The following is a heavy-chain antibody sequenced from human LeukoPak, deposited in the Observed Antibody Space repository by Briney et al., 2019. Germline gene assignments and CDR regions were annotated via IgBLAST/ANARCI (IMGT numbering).Heavy chain of an antibody. CDR3: ARSYCSSTSCSVNNWFDP. D-gene: IGHD2-2*01. CDR2: INPNSGGT. Sequence: ASVKVSCKASGGTFSSYAISWVRQAPGQGLERMGWINPNSGGTNYAQKFQGRVTMTRDTSISTAYMELSRLRSDDTAVYYCARSYCSSTSCSVNNWFDPWGQGTLVTVSS. J-gene: IGHJ5*02. V-gene: IGHV1-2*02. CDR1: GGTFSSYA.